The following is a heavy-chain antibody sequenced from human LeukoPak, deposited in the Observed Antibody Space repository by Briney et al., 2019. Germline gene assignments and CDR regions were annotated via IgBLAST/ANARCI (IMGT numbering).Heavy chain of an antibody. J-gene: IGHJ5*02. CDR1: GFTFSSYE. CDR2: ISSSGSTI. V-gene: IGHV3-48*03. CDR3: ARGVAAAGTGGFDP. Sequence: PGGSLRLSCAASGFTFSSYEMNWVRQAPGKGLEWVSYISSSGSTIYYADSVKGRFTISRDNAKNSPYLQMNSLRAGDTAVYYCARGVAAAGTGGFDPWGQGTLVTVSS. D-gene: IGHD6-13*01.